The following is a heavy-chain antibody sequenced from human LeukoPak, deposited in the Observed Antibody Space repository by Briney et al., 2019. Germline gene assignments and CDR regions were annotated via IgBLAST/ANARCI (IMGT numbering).Heavy chain of an antibody. J-gene: IGHJ4*02. V-gene: IGHV4-59*08. Sequence: SETLSLTCTVSGGSMRSYYWSWIRQPPGKGLDWMGYIYSSGTTYYNPSLKSRVTISVDTSKNQFSLELSSVTAADTAVYYCARVFNRAIYYGSGSYYIDYWGQGTLVTVSS. CDR1: GGSMRSYY. CDR2: IYSSGTT. CDR3: ARVFNRAIYYGSGSYYIDY. D-gene: IGHD3-10*01.